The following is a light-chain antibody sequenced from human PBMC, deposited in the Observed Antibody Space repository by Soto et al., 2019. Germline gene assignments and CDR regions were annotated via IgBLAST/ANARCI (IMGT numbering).Light chain of an antibody. CDR1: QAITNN. CDR3: QQVKSYPRT. CDR2: EES. J-gene: IGKJ4*01. Sequence: DIHLTQSPSSLSASVGDRVTITCRASQAITNNIAWYQQKPGNPPKLLIYEESTLHSGVPSRFSGRKVGTQFILTIDSLQPEDFATYYCQQVKSYPRTFGGGTKVEIK. V-gene: IGKV1-9*01.